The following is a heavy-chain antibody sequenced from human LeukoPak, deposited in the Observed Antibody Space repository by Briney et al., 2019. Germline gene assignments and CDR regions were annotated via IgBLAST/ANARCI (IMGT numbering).Heavy chain of an antibody. D-gene: IGHD2-15*01. V-gene: IGHV3-21*01. CDR2: ISSSSSYI. CDR1: GFTFSSYS. J-gene: IGHJ6*03. CDR3: ARGPRQLYCSGGSCYYYYMDV. Sequence: GGSLRLSCAASGFTFSSYSMNWVRQAPGKGLEWVSSISSSSSYIYYADSVKGRFTISRDNAKNSLYLQMNSLRAEDTAVYYCARGPRQLYCSGGSCYYYYMDVWGKGPTVTVSS.